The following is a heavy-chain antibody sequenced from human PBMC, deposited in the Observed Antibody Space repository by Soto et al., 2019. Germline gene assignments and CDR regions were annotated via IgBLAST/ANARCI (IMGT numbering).Heavy chain of an antibody. V-gene: IGHV4-61*01. CDR3: ARDPSGYYSDY. Sequence: SETLSLTCTVSGGSVSSGSYYWSWIRQHPGKGLEWIGYIYYSGSTNYNPSLKSRVTISVDTSKNQFSLKLSSVTAADTAVYYCARDPSGYYSDYWGQGTLVTVSS. CDR1: GGSVSSGSYY. CDR2: IYYSGST. D-gene: IGHD3-22*01. J-gene: IGHJ4*02.